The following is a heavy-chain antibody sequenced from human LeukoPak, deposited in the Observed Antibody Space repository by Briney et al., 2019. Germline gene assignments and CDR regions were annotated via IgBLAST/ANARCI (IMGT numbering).Heavy chain of an antibody. Sequence: GASVKVSCKASGGTFSSYAISWVRQAPGQGLEWMGGIIPIFGTANYAQKFQGRVPITADESTSTAYMELSSLRSEDTAVYYCARDYGDYDGLNWFDPWGQGTLVTVSS. D-gene: IGHD4-17*01. J-gene: IGHJ5*02. CDR1: GGTFSSYA. CDR3: ARDYGDYDGLNWFDP. V-gene: IGHV1-69*13. CDR2: IIPIFGTA.